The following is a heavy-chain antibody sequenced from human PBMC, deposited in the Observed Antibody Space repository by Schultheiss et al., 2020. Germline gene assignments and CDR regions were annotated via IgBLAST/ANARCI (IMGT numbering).Heavy chain of an antibody. V-gene: IGHV4-39*01. Sequence: TLSLTCTVSGGSISSSSYYWGWIRQPPGKGLEWIGSIYYSGSTYYNPSLKSRVTISVDTSKNQFSLKLSSVTAADTAVYYCARGAVAGFDYWGQGTLVTVSS. J-gene: IGHJ4*02. D-gene: IGHD6-19*01. CDR2: IYYSGST. CDR3: ARGAVAGFDY. CDR1: GGSISSSSYY.